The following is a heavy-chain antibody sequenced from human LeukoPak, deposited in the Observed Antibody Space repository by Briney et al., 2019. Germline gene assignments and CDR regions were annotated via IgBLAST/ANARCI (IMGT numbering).Heavy chain of an antibody. CDR1: GGSISSYY. Sequence: PSETLSLTCTVSGGSISSYYWSWIRQPPGKGLEWIGYIYYSGGTNYSPSLKSRVTLSVDTSKNQFSLKLSSVTAADTAVYYCARGGIAVAGYYFDYWGHGALVTVSS. CDR3: ARGGIAVAGYYFDY. J-gene: IGHJ4*01. D-gene: IGHD6-19*01. V-gene: IGHV4-59*01. CDR2: IYYSGGT.